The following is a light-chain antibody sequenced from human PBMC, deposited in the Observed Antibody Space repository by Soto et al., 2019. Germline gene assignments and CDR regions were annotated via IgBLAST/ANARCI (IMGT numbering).Light chain of an antibody. CDR1: SSDVGGYNY. Sequence: QSVLTQPPSASGSPGQSVTISCTGTSSDVGGYNYVSWYQHHPGKGPKLMIYEVSKRPSGVPDRFSGSKSGNTASLTVSGLQAEDEADYYCSSFAGSNTIFGGGTKVTVL. CDR3: SSFAGSNTI. J-gene: IGLJ2*01. V-gene: IGLV2-8*01. CDR2: EVS.